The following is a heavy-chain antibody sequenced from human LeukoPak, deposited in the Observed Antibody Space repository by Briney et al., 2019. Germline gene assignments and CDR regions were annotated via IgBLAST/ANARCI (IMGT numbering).Heavy chain of an antibody. Sequence: PGGSLTLSCLACRFTFSNAWMIWLGQAPGKGLEWVGRIRSKSDGGTTDFAAPVKGRFTISRDDSKNTLYLQMNSLKTEDTAVYYCTTGPECELAQFCWGQGTLVTVSS. J-gene: IGHJ4*02. V-gene: IGHV3-15*01. CDR2: IRSKSDGGTT. CDR1: RFTFSNAW. D-gene: IGHD1-26*01. CDR3: TTGPECELAQFC.